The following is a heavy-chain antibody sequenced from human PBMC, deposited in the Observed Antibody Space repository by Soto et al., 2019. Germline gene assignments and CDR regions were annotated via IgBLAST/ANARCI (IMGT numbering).Heavy chain of an antibody. CDR1: GGSVSSGSYY. CDR3: ARGVTMITGFDY. CDR2: IFYNGST. V-gene: IGHV4-61*01. Sequence: SETLSLTCTVSGGSVSSGSYYWSWIRQPPGKGLEFIGYIFYNGSTNYNPSLKSRVTMSVDTSRDQFSLRLSSVTAPDTAFYYCARGVTMITGFDYWGQGSLVTVSS. D-gene: IGHD3-22*01. J-gene: IGHJ4*02.